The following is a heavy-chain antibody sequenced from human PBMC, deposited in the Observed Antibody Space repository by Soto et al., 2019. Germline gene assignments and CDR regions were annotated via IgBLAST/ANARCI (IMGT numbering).Heavy chain of an antibody. J-gene: IGHJ6*01. D-gene: IGHD3-3*01. V-gene: IGHV4-61*01. CDR3: ARDKYDFRSGYYYYAMEV. CDR2: IYYTGST. Sequence: LSLTCTVSRGPVSLESPYGNWIRQTPGKGLEWIGYIYYTGSTNYNPSLKGRVTMSVDTSRDQVSLRLRSVTRADTAVYYCARDKYDFRSGYYYYAMEVWGQGTKVTVSS. CDR1: RGPVSLESPY.